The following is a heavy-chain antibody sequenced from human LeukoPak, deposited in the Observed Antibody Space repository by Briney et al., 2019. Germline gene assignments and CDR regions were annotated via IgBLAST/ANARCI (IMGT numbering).Heavy chain of an antibody. Sequence: PGGSLRLSCAASGFTFSSYSMNWVRQAPGKGLEWVSYISSSSSTIYYADSVKGRFTISRDNAKNSLYLQMNSLRDEDTAVYYCARGCYDSSGYPPLYYGMDVWGQGTTVTVSS. CDR3: ARGCYDSSGYPPLYYGMDV. D-gene: IGHD3-22*01. CDR2: ISSSSSTI. CDR1: GFTFSSYS. J-gene: IGHJ6*02. V-gene: IGHV3-48*02.